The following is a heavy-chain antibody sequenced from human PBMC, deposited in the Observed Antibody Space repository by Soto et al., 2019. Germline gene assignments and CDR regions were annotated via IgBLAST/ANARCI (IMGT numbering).Heavy chain of an antibody. CDR2: ISYDGSNK. CDR3: ARVFGGMAGYGMDV. Sequence: QVQLVESGGGVVQPGRSPRLSCAASGFTFSSYAMHWVRQAPGKGLEWVAVISYDGSNKYYADSVKGRFTISRDNSKNTLYLQMNSLRAEDTAVYYCARVFGGMAGYGMDVWGQGTTVTVSS. J-gene: IGHJ6*02. V-gene: IGHV3-30-3*01. CDR1: GFTFSSYA. D-gene: IGHD3-3*01.